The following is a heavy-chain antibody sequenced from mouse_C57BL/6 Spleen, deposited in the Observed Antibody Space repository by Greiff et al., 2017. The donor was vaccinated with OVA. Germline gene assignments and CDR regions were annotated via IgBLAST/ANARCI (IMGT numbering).Heavy chain of an antibody. D-gene: IGHD4-1*01. CDR3: ASLNWENAMDY. J-gene: IGHJ4*01. V-gene: IGHV5-17*01. CDR1: GFTFSDYG. Sequence: EVQVVESGGGLVKPGGSLKLSCAASGFTFSDYGMHWVRQAPEKGLEWVAYISSGSSTIYYADPVKGRFTISRDNAKNTLFLQMTSLRSEDTAMYYCASLNWENAMDYWGKGTSVTVSS. CDR2: ISSGSSTI.